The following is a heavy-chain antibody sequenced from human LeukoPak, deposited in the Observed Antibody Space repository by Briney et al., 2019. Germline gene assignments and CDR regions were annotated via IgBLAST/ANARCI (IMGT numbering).Heavy chain of an antibody. V-gene: IGHV3-33*01. CDR2: IWYDGSNK. D-gene: IGHD3-10*01. CDR1: GFTFSSYG. J-gene: IGHJ4*02. Sequence: GRSLRLSCAASGFTFSSYGMHWVRQAPGKGLEWVAVIWYDGSNKYYADSVKGRFTISRVNSKNTLYLQMNSLRAEDTAVYYCERGRRITMVRGVTHFDYWGQGTLVTVSS. CDR3: ERGRRITMVRGVTHFDY.